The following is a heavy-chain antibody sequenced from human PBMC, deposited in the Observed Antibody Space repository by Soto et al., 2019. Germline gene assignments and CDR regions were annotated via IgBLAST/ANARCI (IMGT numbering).Heavy chain of an antibody. Sequence: SETLSLTCTISGGAIGSHYWTWIRQPAGKGLEWIGRIYGSGSTKYNPSLQSRVTMSLDTSKNQFSLRLESVTAADTAVYYCARGQRFSDWFDPWGQGTLVTVS. CDR3: ARGQRFSDWFDP. J-gene: IGHJ5*02. V-gene: IGHV4-4*07. D-gene: IGHD3-3*01. CDR1: GGAIGSHY. CDR2: IYGSGST.